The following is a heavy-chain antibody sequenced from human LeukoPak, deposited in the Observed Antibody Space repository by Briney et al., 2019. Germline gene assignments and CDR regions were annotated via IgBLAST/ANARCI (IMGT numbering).Heavy chain of an antibody. V-gene: IGHV4-39*01. CDR1: GGSISSCSYY. D-gene: IGHD6-25*01. Sequence: SETLSLTCTVSGGSISSCSYYWGWIRQPPGKGLEWIGSIYYSVSTYSNLSIQSRVTIYVDTSKNHFSLKRSSVAAADTAVYYWAMKGIAAVHGMDVWGQGTRVTVST. CDR2: IYYSVST. CDR3: AMKGIAAVHGMDV. J-gene: IGHJ6*01.